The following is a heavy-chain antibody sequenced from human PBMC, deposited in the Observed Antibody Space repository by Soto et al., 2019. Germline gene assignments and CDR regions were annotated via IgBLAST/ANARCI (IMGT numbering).Heavy chain of an antibody. V-gene: IGHV1-69*04. CDR3: ARDGSLYYFDY. CDR2: IIPILGIA. CDR1: GGTFSSYT. J-gene: IGHJ4*02. Sequence: SVKVSCKASGGTFSSYTISWVRQAPGQGLEWMGRIIPILGIANYAQKFQGRVTITADKSTSTAYMELSSLRSEDTAVYYCARDGSLYYFDYWGQGTLATVSS.